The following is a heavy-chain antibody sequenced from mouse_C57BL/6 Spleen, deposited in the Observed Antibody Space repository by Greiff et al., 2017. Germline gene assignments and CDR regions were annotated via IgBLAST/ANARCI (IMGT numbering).Heavy chain of an antibody. D-gene: IGHD2-4*01. CDR3: ARAGDYDDGRHYAMDY. V-gene: IGHV3-1*01. CDR2: ISYSGST. J-gene: IGHJ4*01. CDR1: GYSITSGYD. Sequence: EVKLVESGPGMVKPSQSLSLTCTVTGYSITSGYDWHWIRHFPGNKLEWMGYISYSGSTNYNPSLKSRISITHDTSKNHFFLKLNSVTTEDTATYYCARAGDYDDGRHYAMDYWGQGTSVTVSS.